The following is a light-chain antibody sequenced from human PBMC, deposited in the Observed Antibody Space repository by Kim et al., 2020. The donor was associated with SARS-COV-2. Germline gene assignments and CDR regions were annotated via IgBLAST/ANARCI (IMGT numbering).Light chain of an antibody. J-gene: IGKJ1*01. Sequence: ASVGDRVTITCRASQGFSNYLAWYQQRPGKVPKLLIYASSTLQSGVPSRFSGSGYGTDFTLTISSLQPEDVATYYCQKYNGAPWTFGQGTKVDIK. CDR3: QKYNGAPWT. CDR1: QGFSNY. V-gene: IGKV1-27*01. CDR2: ASS.